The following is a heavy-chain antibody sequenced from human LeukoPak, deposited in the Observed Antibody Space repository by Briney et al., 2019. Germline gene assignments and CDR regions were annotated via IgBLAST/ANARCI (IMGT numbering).Heavy chain of an antibody. V-gene: IGHV4-38-2*02. D-gene: IGHD3-3*01. CDR2: IYHSGST. CDR3: ARARGHYDFWSGYWRGYFDY. CDR1: GYSISSGYY. J-gene: IGHJ4*02. Sequence: SETLSLTCTVSGYSISSGYYWGWIRQPPGKGLEWIGSIYHSGSTYYNPSRKSRVTISVDTSKNQFSLKLSSVTAADTAVYYCARARGHYDFWSGYWRGYFDYWGQGTLVTVSS.